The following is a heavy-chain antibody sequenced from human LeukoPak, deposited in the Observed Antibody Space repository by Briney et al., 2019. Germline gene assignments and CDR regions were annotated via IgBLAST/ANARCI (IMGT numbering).Heavy chain of an antibody. CDR1: GGSLSRYY. CDR2: IYTSGST. CDR3: ARASSWLPFEY. V-gene: IGHV4-4*07. D-gene: IGHD6-13*01. J-gene: IGHJ4*02. Sequence: SETLSLACSVSGGSLSRYYWSWIRQPAGKGLQWIGRIYTSGSTNHNPSPKSRVTMSVDTPKNQFSLKLSSVTAADTAVYYCARASSWLPFEYWGQGTLVTVSS.